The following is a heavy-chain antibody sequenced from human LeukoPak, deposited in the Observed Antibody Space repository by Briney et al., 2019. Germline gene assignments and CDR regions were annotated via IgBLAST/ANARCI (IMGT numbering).Heavy chain of an antibody. Sequence: PGGSLRLSCAASGFTFSSYSMNWVRQAPGKGLEWVSSISSSSSYIYYADSVKGRFTISRDNAKNSLYLQMNSLRAEDTAVYYCARETTVTEYNWFDPWGQGTLVTVSS. CDR2: ISSSSSYI. CDR1: GFTFSSYS. D-gene: IGHD4-17*01. CDR3: ARETTVTEYNWFDP. J-gene: IGHJ5*02. V-gene: IGHV3-21*01.